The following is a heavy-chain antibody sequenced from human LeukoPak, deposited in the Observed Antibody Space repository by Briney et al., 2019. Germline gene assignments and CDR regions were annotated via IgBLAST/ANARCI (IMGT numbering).Heavy chain of an antibody. V-gene: IGHV4-34*01. D-gene: IGHD6-13*01. J-gene: IGHJ5*02. CDR1: GGSFSGYY. CDR2: INHSGST. CDR3: ATHYSSSWQNNWFDP. Sequence: ASETLSLTCAVYGGSFSGYYWSWIRQPPGKGLEWIGEINHSGSTNCNPSLKSRVTISVDTSKNQFSLKLSSVTAADTAVYYCATHYSSSWQNNWFDPWGQGTLVTVSS.